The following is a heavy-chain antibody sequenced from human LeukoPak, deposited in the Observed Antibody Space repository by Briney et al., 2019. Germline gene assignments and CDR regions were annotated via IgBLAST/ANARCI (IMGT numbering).Heavy chain of an antibody. CDR3: ARSDSSGWYDY. V-gene: IGHV1-2*02. CDR1: GYTFTGYY. Sequence: AAVKVSCKASGYTFTGYYMHWVRQAPGQGLEWMGWINPNSGGTNYAQKFQGRVTMTRDTPISTAYMELSRLRSDDTAVYYCARSDSSGWYDYWGQGTLVTVSS. J-gene: IGHJ4*02. D-gene: IGHD6-19*01. CDR2: INPNSGGT.